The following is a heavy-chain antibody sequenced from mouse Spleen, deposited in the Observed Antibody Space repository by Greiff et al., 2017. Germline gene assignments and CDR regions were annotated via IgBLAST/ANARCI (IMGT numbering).Heavy chain of an antibody. CDR3: ARNCGIYYDYDDAMDY. CDR1: GFSLTSYG. V-gene: IGHV2-2*01. J-gene: IGHJ4*01. D-gene: IGHD2-4*01. Sequence: QVQLQQSGPGLVQPSQSLSITCTVSGFSLTSYGVHWVRQSPGKGLEWLGVRWSGGSTDYNAAFISRLSISKDNYKSQVFFKMNSLQSDDTAIYYCARNCGIYYDYDDAMDYWGQGTSVTGSS. CDR2: RWSGGST.